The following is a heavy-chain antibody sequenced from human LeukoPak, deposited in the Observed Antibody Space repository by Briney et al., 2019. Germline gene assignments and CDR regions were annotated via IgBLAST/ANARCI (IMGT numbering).Heavy chain of an antibody. J-gene: IGHJ4*02. V-gene: IGHV3-21*01. D-gene: IGHD3-10*01. CDR1: GFTFNNYG. Sequence: GGSLRLSCAASGFTFNNYGMTWVRQAPGKGLEWVSSISPSGSYIYYTDSMKGRFTISRDNAKNSLYLQMNSLRAEDTAVYFCARDRVAVVRGVSAFDYWGQGTLVTVSS. CDR3: ARDRVAVVRGVSAFDY. CDR2: ISPSGSYI.